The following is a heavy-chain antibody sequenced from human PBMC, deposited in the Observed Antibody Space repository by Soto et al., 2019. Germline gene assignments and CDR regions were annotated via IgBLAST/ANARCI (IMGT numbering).Heavy chain of an antibody. V-gene: IGHV1-69*13. Sequence: SVKVSCKASGGTFSSYAISWVRQAPGQGLEWMGGIIPIFGTANYAQKFQGRVTITADESTSTAYMELSSLRSEDTAVYYCAKGYCTNGVCYGMDVWGQGTTVTVSS. CDR3: AKGYCTNGVCYGMDV. CDR1: GGTFSSYA. J-gene: IGHJ6*02. CDR2: IIPIFGTA. D-gene: IGHD2-8*01.